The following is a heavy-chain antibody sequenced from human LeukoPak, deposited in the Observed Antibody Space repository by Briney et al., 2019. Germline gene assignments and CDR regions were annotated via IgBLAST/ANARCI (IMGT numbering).Heavy chain of an antibody. V-gene: IGHV1-3*01. CDR1: GYTLRNYA. D-gene: IGHD6-13*01. CDR3: ARDLFVAAAPFDP. Sequence: ASVKVSCKASGYTLRNYAMHWVRQAPGQRLEWMGWVHVGNGDTRYSQNFQGRVTITRDTSASTAYMELSSLRSEDTAVYYCARDLFVAAAPFDPWGQGTLVTVSS. CDR2: VHVGNGDT. J-gene: IGHJ5*02.